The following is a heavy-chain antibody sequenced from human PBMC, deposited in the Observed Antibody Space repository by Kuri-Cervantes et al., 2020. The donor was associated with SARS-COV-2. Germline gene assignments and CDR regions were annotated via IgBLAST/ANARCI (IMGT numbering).Heavy chain of an antibody. CDR2: IRYDGSNK. CDR1: GFTFSSYG. V-gene: IGHV3-33*08. Sequence: GESLKISCAASGFTFSSYGMHWVRQAPGKGLEWVAFIRYDGSNKYYADSVKGRFTISRDNSKNTLYLQMNSLRAEDAAVYYCARRSSHGRGVDFDIWGQGTMVTVSS. CDR3: ARRSSHGRGVDFDI. D-gene: IGHD2-15*01. J-gene: IGHJ3*02.